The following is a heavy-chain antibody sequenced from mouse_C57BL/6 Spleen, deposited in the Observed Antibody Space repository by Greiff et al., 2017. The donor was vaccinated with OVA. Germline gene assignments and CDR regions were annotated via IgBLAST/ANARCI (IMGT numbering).Heavy chain of an antibody. D-gene: IGHD1-1*01. J-gene: IGHJ1*03. Sequence: QVQLQQPGAELVMPGASVKLSCKASGYTFTSYWMHWVKQRPGQGLEWIGEIDPSDSYTNYNQKFKGKSTLTVDKSSSTAYMQLSSLTSEDSAVYDCARPPRTVEPYWYFDVWGTGTTVTVSS. CDR2: IDPSDSYT. CDR1: GYTFTSYW. CDR3: ARPPRTVEPYWYFDV. V-gene: IGHV1-69*01.